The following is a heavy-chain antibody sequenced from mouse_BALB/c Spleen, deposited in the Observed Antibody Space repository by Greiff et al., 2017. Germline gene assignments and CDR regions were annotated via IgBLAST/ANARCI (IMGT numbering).Heavy chain of an antibody. V-gene: IGHV1S135*01. CDR3: GLIYYGKTLAY. J-gene: IGHJ3*01. D-gene: IGHD2-1*01. CDR2: IDPYNGGT. CDR1: GYSFTDYN. Sequence: EVKLVESGPELVKPGASVKVSCKASGYSFTDYNMYWVKQSHGKSLEWIGYIDPYNGGTSYNQKFKGKATLTVDKSSSTAFMHLNSLTSEDSAVYYCGLIYYGKTLAYWGQGTLVTVSA.